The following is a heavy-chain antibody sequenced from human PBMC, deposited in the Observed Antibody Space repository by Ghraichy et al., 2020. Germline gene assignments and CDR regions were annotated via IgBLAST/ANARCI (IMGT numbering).Heavy chain of an antibody. D-gene: IGHD3-3*01. CDR3: AKAGFLAWCTDY. CDR1: GFTFSSYV. V-gene: IGHV3-23*01. Sequence: GGSLRLSCAASGFTFSSYVMSWVRQAPGKGLEWVSTISGSGGTTYYADSVKGRFTISRDNSKNTLYLQMNSLRAEDTAVYYCAKAGFLAWCTDYWGHGTLVTGSS. J-gene: IGHJ4*01. CDR2: ISGSGGTT.